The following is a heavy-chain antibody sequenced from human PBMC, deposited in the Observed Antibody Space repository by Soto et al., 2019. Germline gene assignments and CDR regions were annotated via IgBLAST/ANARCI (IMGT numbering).Heavy chain of an antibody. CDR2: IIPIFGTA. CDR3: ARGSPTYCGGDCYYLYFDD. Sequence: QVQLVQSGAEVKKPGSSVKVSCKASGGTFSSYAISWVRQAPGQGLEWMGGIIPIFGTANYAQKFQGRVTITAEESTSTAYMELSRLRSEYTAVYYCARGSPTYCGGDCYYLYFDDWGQGTLVIVSS. CDR1: GGTFSSYA. V-gene: IGHV1-69*01. D-gene: IGHD2-21*01. J-gene: IGHJ4*02.